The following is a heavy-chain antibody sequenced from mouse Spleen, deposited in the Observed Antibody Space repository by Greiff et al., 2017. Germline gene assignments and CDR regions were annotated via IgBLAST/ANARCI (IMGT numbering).Heavy chain of an antibody. V-gene: IGHV5-16*01. Sequence: DVQLQESEGGLVQPGSSMKLSCTASGFTFSDYYMAWVRQVPEKGLEWVANINYDGSSTYYLDSLKSRFIISRDNAKNILYLQMSSLKSEDTATYYCARDRGTHYYGSSLGYFDYWGQGTTLTVSS. D-gene: IGHD1-1*01. CDR2: INYDGSST. J-gene: IGHJ2*01. CDR3: ARDRGTHYYGSSLGYFDY. CDR1: GFTFSDYY.